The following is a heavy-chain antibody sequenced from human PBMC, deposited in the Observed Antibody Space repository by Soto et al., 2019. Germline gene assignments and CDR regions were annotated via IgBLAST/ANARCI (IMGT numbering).Heavy chain of an antibody. CDR1: GYTFTNYG. CDR3: ARGASCSSTSCYDNFHYGLAV. Sequence: QVQLVQSGPEVKNPGASLKVSCKASGYTFTNYGITWVRQAPGQGLEWMGWITASNGNANYAREIQGRLTLTRDTSTNAASMELWSLRSDDTAVYYWARGASCSSTSCYDNFHYGLAVWGQGTTFIVSS. D-gene: IGHD2-2*01. CDR2: ITASNGNA. V-gene: IGHV1-18*01. J-gene: IGHJ6*02.